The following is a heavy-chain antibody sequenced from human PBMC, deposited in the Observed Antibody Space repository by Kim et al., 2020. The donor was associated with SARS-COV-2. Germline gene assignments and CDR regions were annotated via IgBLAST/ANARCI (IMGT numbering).Heavy chain of an antibody. V-gene: IGHV1-69*13. CDR1: GGTFSSYA. CDR2: IIPIFGTA. CDR3: ARGYQLPRPYYYYYGMDV. D-gene: IGHD2-2*01. J-gene: IGHJ6*02. Sequence: SVKVSCKASGGTFSSYAISWVRQAPGQGLEWMGGIIPIFGTANYAQKFQGRVTITADESTSTAYMELSSLRSEDTAVYYCARGYQLPRPYYYYYGMDVWGQGTTVTVSS.